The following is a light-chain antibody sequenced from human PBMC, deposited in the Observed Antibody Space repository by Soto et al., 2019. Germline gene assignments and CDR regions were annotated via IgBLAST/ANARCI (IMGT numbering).Light chain of an antibody. J-gene: IGKJ2*01. CDR1: QSISN. Sequence: ENVLTQSPGTLSVSPGERATLSCRASQSISNLAWYQQKPGQAPRLVIYDTSSRATGIPDRFSGSGSGTDFTLTISGLEPEDVAVYYCLQYGSWYTFGQGTKLEIK. V-gene: IGKV3-20*01. CDR2: DTS. CDR3: LQYGSWYT.